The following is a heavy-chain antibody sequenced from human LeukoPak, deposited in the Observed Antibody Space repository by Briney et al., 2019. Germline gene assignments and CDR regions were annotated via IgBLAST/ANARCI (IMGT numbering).Heavy chain of an antibody. D-gene: IGHD2-8*01. CDR2: ISSSGSTI. CDR1: GFTFSSYE. J-gene: IGHJ6*02. CDR3: ARDRDVLMVYPSGMDV. V-gene: IGHV3-48*03. Sequence: GGSLRLSCAASGFTFSSYEMNWVRQAPGKGLEWVSYISSSGSTIYYADSVKGRFTISRGNAKNSLYLQMNSLRAEDTAVYYCARDRDVLMVYPSGMDVWGQGTTVTVSS.